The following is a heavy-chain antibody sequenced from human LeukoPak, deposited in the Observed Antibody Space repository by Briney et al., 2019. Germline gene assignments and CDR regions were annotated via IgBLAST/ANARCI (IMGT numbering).Heavy chain of an antibody. D-gene: IGHD3-10*01. V-gene: IGHV3-7*01. CDR1: GFRFSGYW. CDR3: ARGVPWDYYYMDV. CDR2: IKQDGSEN. J-gene: IGHJ6*03. Sequence: GGSLRLSCVASGFRFSGYWMSWVRQAPGKGLEWVANIKQDGSENYSVDSVKGRFTISRDNAKNSLYLQMNSLRAEDTAVYYCARGVPWDYYYMDVWGKGTTVTVSS.